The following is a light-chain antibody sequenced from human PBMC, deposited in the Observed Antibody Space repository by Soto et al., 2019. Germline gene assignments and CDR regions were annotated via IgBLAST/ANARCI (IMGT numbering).Light chain of an antibody. V-gene: IGLV2-8*01. CDR3: SSFASSNTWV. CDR1: SSDVGAYNY. Sequence: QSALTQPPSASGSPGQSVTISCTGTSSDVGAYNYVSWYQQHAGKAPQLVIYEVTKRPSGVPDRFSGSKSANTASLTVSGLQGEDEADYYCSSFASSNTWVFGGGTKLTVL. J-gene: IGLJ3*02. CDR2: EVT.